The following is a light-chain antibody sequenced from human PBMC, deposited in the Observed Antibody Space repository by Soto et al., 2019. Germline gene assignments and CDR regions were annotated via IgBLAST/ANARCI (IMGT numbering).Light chain of an antibody. V-gene: IGLV2-14*01. J-gene: IGLJ3*02. CDR2: EVS. CDR1: SSDVGGYNY. CDR3: TSYASSGTHV. Sequence: QSVLTQPASVSGSPGQSITISCTGTSSDVGGYNYVSWYQQHPGKAPKLMIYEVSNRPSGVSNRFSGSKSGNTASLTISGLQAEDEADYYCTSYASSGTHVFGGGTKLTLL.